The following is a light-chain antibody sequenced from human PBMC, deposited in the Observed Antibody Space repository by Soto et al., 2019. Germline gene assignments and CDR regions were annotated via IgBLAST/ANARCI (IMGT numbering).Light chain of an antibody. CDR2: DAS. V-gene: IGKV1-5*01. J-gene: IGKJ1*01. CDR3: HQYNSYPWT. CDR1: QNIGDW. Sequence: DTQMAQSPPTLSASVGDRVTITCRARQNIGDWLAWYQQEPGKAPKLLIYDASILENGVPSRFSASGSGTEFTLAISNLQPADFATYYCHQYNSYPWTFGQGTKVEVK.